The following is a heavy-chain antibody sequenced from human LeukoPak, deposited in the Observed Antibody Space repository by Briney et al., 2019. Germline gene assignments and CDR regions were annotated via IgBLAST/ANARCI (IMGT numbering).Heavy chain of an antibody. CDR3: ARGTPSSSGWLYYGMDV. Sequence: TGGSLRLSCAASGFTFSSYAMHWVRQAPGKGLEWVAVISYDGSNKYYADSVKGRFTISRDNSKNTLYLQMNSLRAEDTAVYYCARGTPSSSGWLYYGMDVWGQGTTVTVPS. CDR1: GFTFSSYA. D-gene: IGHD6-19*01. V-gene: IGHV3-30-3*01. CDR2: ISYDGSNK. J-gene: IGHJ6*02.